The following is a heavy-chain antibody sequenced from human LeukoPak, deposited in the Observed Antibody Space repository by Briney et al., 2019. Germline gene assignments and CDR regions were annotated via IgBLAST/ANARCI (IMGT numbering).Heavy chain of an antibody. CDR3: ASRLRADYYYMDV. V-gene: IGHV1-69*13. CDR1: GGTFSSYA. D-gene: IGHD4-17*01. CDR2: IIPIFGTA. Sequence: GASVKVSCKASGGTFSSYAISWVRQAPGQGLEWMGGIIPIFGTANYAQKFQGRVTITADESTSTAYMELSSLRSEDTAVYHCASRLRADYYYMDVWGKGTTVTVSS. J-gene: IGHJ6*03.